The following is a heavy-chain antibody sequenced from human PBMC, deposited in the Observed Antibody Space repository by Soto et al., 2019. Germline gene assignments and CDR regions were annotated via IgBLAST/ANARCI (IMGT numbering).Heavy chain of an antibody. J-gene: IGHJ6*02. Sequence: ASVKVSCKASGYTFTSYGTSWVRQAPGQGLEWMGWISAYNGNTNYAQKLQGRVTMTTDTSTSTAYMELRSLRSDDTAVYYCARDRQYYDFWSGYYGNGTDVWGQGTTVTVSS. CDR2: ISAYNGNT. CDR1: GYTFTSYG. V-gene: IGHV1-18*01. CDR3: ARDRQYYDFWSGYYGNGTDV. D-gene: IGHD3-3*01.